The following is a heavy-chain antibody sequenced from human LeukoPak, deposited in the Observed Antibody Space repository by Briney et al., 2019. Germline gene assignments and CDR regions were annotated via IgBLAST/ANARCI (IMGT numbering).Heavy chain of an antibody. CDR3: ARRLDYGGNSHGY. Sequence: GESLQISCKGSGYSFTSYWIGWVRQMPGKGLEWRGIIYPGDSDTRYSPSFQGQVTISADKSISPAYLQWSSLKASDTAIYYCARRLDYGGNSHGYWGQGTLVTVPS. CDR2: IYPGDSDT. J-gene: IGHJ4*02. D-gene: IGHD4-23*01. V-gene: IGHV5-51*01. CDR1: GYSFTSYW.